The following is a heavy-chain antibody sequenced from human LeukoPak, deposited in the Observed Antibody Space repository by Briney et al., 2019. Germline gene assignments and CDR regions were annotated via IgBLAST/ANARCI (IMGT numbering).Heavy chain of an antibody. D-gene: IGHD3-22*01. J-gene: IGHJ4*02. CDR2: INWNGGSR. CDR3: ARTGPDYYDSSGSYFDY. CDR1: GFTFDDYG. Sequence: GGSLRLSCAASGFTFDDYGMSWVRQAPGKGLEWVSGINWNGGSRHYADSVKGRFTISRDNAKNSLYLQMNSLRAEDTAVYYCARTGPDYYDSSGSYFDYWGQGTLVTVSS. V-gene: IGHV3-20*04.